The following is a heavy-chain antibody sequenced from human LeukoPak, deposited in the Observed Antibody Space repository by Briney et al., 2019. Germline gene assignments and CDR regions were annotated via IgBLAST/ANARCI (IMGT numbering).Heavy chain of an antibody. Sequence: GGSLRLSCAASGFTVSGNDMSWVRQAPGRGLQWVSVIYSGGGTYYADSVKGRFTISRNNSKNTLYLQMNGLRAEDTAVYYCARSAVTGPGWIDSWGQGTLVTVSS. J-gene: IGHJ5*01. D-gene: IGHD6-19*01. CDR1: GFTVSGND. CDR3: ARSAVTGPGWIDS. V-gene: IGHV3-53*01. CDR2: IYSGGGT.